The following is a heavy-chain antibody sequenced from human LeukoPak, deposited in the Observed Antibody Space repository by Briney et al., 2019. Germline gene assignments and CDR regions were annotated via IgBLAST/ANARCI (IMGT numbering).Heavy chain of an antibody. V-gene: IGHV3-7*01. CDR2: IKQDGRDK. CDR1: GFIVSSYW. CDR3: VRYCTIGVCSRRNFDY. J-gene: IGHJ4*02. Sequence: QPGGSLRLSCGVSGFIVSSYWMSWVRQAPGKGLEWVASIKQDGRDKYYVDSVKGRFTIARDDAKNSLYLQMNSLRAEDTAVYYCVRYCTIGVCSRRNFDYWGQGTLVTVSS. D-gene: IGHD2-8*01.